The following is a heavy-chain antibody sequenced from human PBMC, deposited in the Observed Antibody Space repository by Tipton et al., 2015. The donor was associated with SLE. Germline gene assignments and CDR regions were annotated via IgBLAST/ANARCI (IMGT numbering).Heavy chain of an antibody. CDR3: AKVRAAAGIPWFDP. D-gene: IGHD6-13*01. V-gene: IGHV3-23*01. CDR2: ISGSGGST. J-gene: IGHJ5*02. CDR1: GFTFSSYA. Sequence: SLRLSCAASGFTFSSYAMSWVRQAPGKGLEWVSVISGSGGSTYYADSVKGRFTISRDNSKNTLYLQMNSLRAEDTAVYYCAKVRAAAGIPWFDPWGQGTLVTVSS.